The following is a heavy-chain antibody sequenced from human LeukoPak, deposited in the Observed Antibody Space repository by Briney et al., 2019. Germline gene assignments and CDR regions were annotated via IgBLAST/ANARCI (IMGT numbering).Heavy chain of an antibody. V-gene: IGHV1-2*02. J-gene: IGHJ5*02. CDR1: GYTFTGFY. CDR3: ARPMIRGTNWFDP. D-gene: IGHD3-10*01. Sequence: ASVKVSCKTSGYTFTGFYLHWVRQAPGQGLEWLGWINPNSGVANYAQKFQDRVTMTRDTSITTAYMGLSGLTSDDTAVYYWARPMIRGTNWFDPWGQGTLVTVSS. CDR2: INPNSGVA.